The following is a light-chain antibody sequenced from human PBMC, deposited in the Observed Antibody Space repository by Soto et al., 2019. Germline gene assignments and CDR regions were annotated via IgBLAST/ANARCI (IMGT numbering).Light chain of an antibody. CDR1: SSNLGAGQD. J-gene: IGLJ2*01. CDR2: GNN. V-gene: IGLV1-40*01. Sequence: QSVLTQPPSVSGAPGQRVTISCTGSSSNLGAGQDVHWYLQFPGTAPKLLIYGNNNRVSGVPDRLSGSRSGTSASLDIIGLQAEDEADYYCQSYDTSLRASIFGGGTKLTVL. CDR3: QSYDTSLRASI.